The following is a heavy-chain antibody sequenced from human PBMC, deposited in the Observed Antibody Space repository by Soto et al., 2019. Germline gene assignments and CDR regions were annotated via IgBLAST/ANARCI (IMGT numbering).Heavy chain of an antibody. D-gene: IGHD3-22*01. CDR1: GYTFTNYW. J-gene: IGHJ5*02. CDR2: IYPGDSDT. CDR3: ARKDKSGYFNWFDP. Sequence: PGESLKISCKGSGYTFTNYWIGWVRQMPGKGPEWMGIIYPGDSDTRYSPSFQGQVTIAADRSTSTVFLQWASLKASDTAVYFCARKDKSGYFNWFDPWGQGTLVTVSS. V-gene: IGHV5-51*01.